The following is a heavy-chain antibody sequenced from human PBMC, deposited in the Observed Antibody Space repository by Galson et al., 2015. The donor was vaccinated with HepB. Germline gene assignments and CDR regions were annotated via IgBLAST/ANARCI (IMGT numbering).Heavy chain of an antibody. Sequence: SLRLSCAASGFTFSSYSMNWVRQAPGKGLEWVSSISSSSSNIYYADSVKGRFTISRDNAKNPLYLQMNSLRAEDTAVYYCARDCFRVFTPYVYYGMDVWGQGTTVTVSS. J-gene: IGHJ6*02. CDR1: GFTFSSYS. CDR3: ARDCFRVFTPYVYYGMDV. CDR2: ISSSSSNI. D-gene: IGHD3-3*01. V-gene: IGHV3-21*01.